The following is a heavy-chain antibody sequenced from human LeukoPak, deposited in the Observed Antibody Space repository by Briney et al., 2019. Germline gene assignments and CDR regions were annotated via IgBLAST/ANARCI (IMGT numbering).Heavy chain of an antibody. V-gene: IGHV5-51*01. J-gene: IGHJ4*01. D-gene: IGHD3-3*01. CDR2: IYPGDSDT. Sequence: VESPKISCKGSGYSFTTYWIAWVRQMPGKGLEWMGIIYPGDSDTRYSPSFQGQVTMSADKSISTAYLQWSGLKASDTAMYYCARRVESGYSFDYWGHTTLFTVSS. CDR3: ARRVESGYSFDY. CDR1: GYSFTTYW.